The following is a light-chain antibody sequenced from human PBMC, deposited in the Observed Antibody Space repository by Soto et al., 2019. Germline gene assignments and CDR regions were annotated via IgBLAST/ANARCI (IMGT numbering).Light chain of an antibody. Sequence: QSVLTQPRSVSAAPGQKVTISCSGSSSNIGNNYVSWYQQLPGTAPKLLIYDNNKRPSGIPDRFSGSKSGTSATLGITGLQTGDEADYYCGTWDSSLSAVFGGGTKLTVL. V-gene: IGLV1-51*01. CDR1: SSNIGNNY. CDR2: DNN. CDR3: GTWDSSLSAV. J-gene: IGLJ3*02.